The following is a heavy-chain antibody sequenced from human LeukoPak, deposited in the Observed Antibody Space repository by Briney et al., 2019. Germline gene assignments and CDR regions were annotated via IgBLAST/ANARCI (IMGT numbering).Heavy chain of an antibody. D-gene: IGHD3-22*01. Sequence: SVKVSCKASGGTFSSYAISWVRQAPGQGLEWMGGIIPIFGTANYAQKFQGRVTITTDESTSTAYMELSSLRSEDTAVYYCARHTRHHYDSSGDAFDIWGQGTMVTVSS. V-gene: IGHV1-69*05. CDR2: IIPIFGTA. CDR3: ARHTRHHYDSSGDAFDI. J-gene: IGHJ3*02. CDR1: GGTFSSYA.